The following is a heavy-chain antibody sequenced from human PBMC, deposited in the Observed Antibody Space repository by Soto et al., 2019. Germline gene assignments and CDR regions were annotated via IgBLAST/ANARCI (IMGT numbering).Heavy chain of an antibody. Sequence: QVQLVESGGGVVQPGRSLRLSCAASGFTFSSYAMHWVRQAPGKGLEWVAVISYDGSDKYYADSVKGRFTSSRDNSKNTLNLQMNSLRADDTAVYYCAKALGELSPESYDYWGQGTLITVSS. J-gene: IGHJ4*02. CDR2: ISYDGSDK. V-gene: IGHV3-30*18. CDR3: AKALGELSPESYDY. D-gene: IGHD3-16*02. CDR1: GFTFSSYA.